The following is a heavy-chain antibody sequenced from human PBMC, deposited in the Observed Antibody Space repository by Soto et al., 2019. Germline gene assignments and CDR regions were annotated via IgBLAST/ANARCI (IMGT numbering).Heavy chain of an antibody. CDR1: GYSFTSYW. J-gene: IGHJ6*02. CDR3: ASPSAVSYYYYGMDV. D-gene: IGHD3-10*01. V-gene: IGHV5-10-1*01. CDR2: IDPSDSYT. Sequence: ESLKISCKGSGYSFTSYWISWVRQMPGKGLEWMGRIDPSDSYTNYSPSFQGHVTISADKSISTAYLQWSSLKASDTAMYYCASPSAVSYYYYGMDVWGQGTTVTVSS.